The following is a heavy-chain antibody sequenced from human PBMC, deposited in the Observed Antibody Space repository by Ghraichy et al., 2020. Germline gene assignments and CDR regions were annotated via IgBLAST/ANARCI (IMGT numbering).Heavy chain of an antibody. D-gene: IGHD2-8*02. CDR1: GFTYDKYG. J-gene: IGHJ4*01. CDR2: ITYSGYST. Sequence: GGSLRLSCVGSGFTYDKYGMTWVRQAPGGGLEWVSTITYSGYSTYYADSVKGRFTVSRDNAKNSVYLQMNSLSAEDAGLYYCARDFDAWSRDYWGHGTLVIVSS. V-gene: IGHV3-21*04. CDR3: ARDFDAWSRDY.